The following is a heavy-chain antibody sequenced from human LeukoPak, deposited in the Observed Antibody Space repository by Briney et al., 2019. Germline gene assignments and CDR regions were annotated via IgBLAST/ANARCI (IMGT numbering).Heavy chain of an antibody. J-gene: IGHJ1*01. CDR1: GFTFSSYA. CDR2: TRNKANSYTT. CDR3: ARGGWYCSGGSCYYGYFQH. V-gene: IGHV3-72*01. D-gene: IGHD2-15*01. Sequence: SGGSLRLSCAASGFTFSSYAIHWVRQAPGKGLEWVGRTRNKANSYTTEYAASVKGRFTISRDDSKNSLYLQMNSLKTEDTAVYYCARGGWYCSGGSCYYGYFQHWGQGTLVTVSS.